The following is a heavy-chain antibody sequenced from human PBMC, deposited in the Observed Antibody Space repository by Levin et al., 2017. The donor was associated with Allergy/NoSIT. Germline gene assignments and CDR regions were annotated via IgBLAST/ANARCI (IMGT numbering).Heavy chain of an antibody. D-gene: IGHD3-22*01. J-gene: IGHJ4*02. Sequence: ASVKVSCKASGYTFTSYDINWVRQATGQGLEWMGWMNPNSGNTGYAQKFQGRVTMTRNTSISTAYMELSSLRSEDTAVYYCAVYYYDSSGYYLPGYWGQGTLVTVSS. CDR3: AVYYYDSSGYYLPGY. V-gene: IGHV1-8*01. CDR2: MNPNSGNT. CDR1: GYTFTSYD.